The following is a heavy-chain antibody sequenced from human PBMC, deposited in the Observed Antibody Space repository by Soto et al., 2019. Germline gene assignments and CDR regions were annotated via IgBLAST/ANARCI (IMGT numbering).Heavy chain of an antibody. Sequence: PSETLSLTCTVSGGSVGRGDYYWTWNRPPRGKGLEWIAYDSSYRGSTYYTPTRKSRLTISLGTTMNQFSLKMTSVTAADTAVYYCARGYYGSSDYFVGSPIFDYWGQGSLVTVSS. CDR2: DSSYRGST. CDR1: GGSVGRGDYY. J-gene: IGHJ4*02. D-gene: IGHD3-22*01. CDR3: ARGYYGSSDYFVGSPIFDY. V-gene: IGHV4-30-4*01.